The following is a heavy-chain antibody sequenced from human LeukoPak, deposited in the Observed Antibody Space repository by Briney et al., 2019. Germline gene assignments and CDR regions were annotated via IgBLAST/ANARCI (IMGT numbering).Heavy chain of an antibody. CDR3: ARVLGSGSYYPLYYYYGMDV. J-gene: IGHJ6*02. CDR1: GGSFSGYY. V-gene: IGHV4-34*01. CDR2: INHSGST. Sequence: SETLSLTCAVYGGSFSGYYWSWIRQPPGKGLEWIGEINHSGSTNYNPSLKSRVTISVDTSKNQFSLKVSSVTAADTAVYYCARVLGSGSYYPLYYYYGMDVWGQGTTVTVSS. D-gene: IGHD3-10*01.